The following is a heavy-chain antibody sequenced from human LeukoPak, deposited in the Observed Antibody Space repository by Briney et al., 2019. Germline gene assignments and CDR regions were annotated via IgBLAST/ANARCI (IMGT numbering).Heavy chain of an antibody. V-gene: IGHV1-18*01. Sequence: ASVKVSCKAFGYTFTSYGISWVRQAPGQGLEWMGWISAYNGNTNYAQKLQGRVTMTTDTSTSTAYMELRSLRSDDTAVYYCASGPRSYSHDAFDIWGQGTMVTVCS. CDR3: ASGPRSYSHDAFDI. CDR1: GYTFTSYG. J-gene: IGHJ3*02. D-gene: IGHD1-26*01. CDR2: ISAYNGNT.